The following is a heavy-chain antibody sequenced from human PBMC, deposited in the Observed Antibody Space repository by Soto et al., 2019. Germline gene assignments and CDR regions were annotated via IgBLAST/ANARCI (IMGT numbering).Heavy chain of an antibody. CDR3: AKDQGIAASHGID. Sequence: QVQLVESWGGVVQPGRSLRLSCAASGFTFNNYGMHWVRQAPGKGLEWVATISNDGSDKYYADSVTGRLTISRDNSTNTVDLQMNSLRAEETAVYYCAKDQGIAASHGIDWGQGTMVTVSS. CDR2: ISNDGSDK. J-gene: IGHJ3*01. CDR1: GFTFNNYG. D-gene: IGHD6-13*01. V-gene: IGHV3-30*18.